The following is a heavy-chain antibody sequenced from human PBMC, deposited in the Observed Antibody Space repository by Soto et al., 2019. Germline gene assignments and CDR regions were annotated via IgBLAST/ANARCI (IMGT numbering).Heavy chain of an antibody. Sequence: QLQLVESGGGLVKPGGSLRLSCAAAGFTFSDYYMSWIRQAPGKGLEWVSYISSSSSYTNYADSLKGRFTISRDNAKNSLYLQMNSLRAEDTAVYYCARALRSRGWYESGGAFDIWGQGTMVTVSS. D-gene: IGHD6-19*01. CDR2: ISSSSSYT. CDR3: ARALRSRGWYESGGAFDI. CDR1: GFTFSDYY. J-gene: IGHJ3*02. V-gene: IGHV3-11*06.